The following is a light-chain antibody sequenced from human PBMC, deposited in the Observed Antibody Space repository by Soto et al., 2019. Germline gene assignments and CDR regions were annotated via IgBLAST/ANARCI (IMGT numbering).Light chain of an antibody. J-gene: IGKJ1*01. V-gene: IGKV1-5*03. CDR2: KAS. Sequence: DIQMTQSPSTLSASVGDRVTITCRASQSISSWLAWYQQKPGKAPKLLIYKASSLESGAPSRFSGSVSGTEFTLTISSLQPDDFATYYCQQYNSYSWTFGQGTKVEIK. CDR3: QQYNSYSWT. CDR1: QSISSW.